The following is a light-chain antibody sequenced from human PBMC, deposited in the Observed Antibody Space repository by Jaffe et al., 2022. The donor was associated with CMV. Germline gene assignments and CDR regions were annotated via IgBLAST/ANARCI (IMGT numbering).Light chain of an antibody. CDR3: QQSYSTPTT. Sequence: DIQMTQSPSSLSASAGDRVTITCRASQSISSYLNWYQQKPGKAPNLLIYGASTLDSGVPSRFSGSGSGTDFTLTISSLQPEDFATYYCQQSYSTPTTFGQGTKLEIK. CDR1: QSISSY. J-gene: IGKJ2*01. V-gene: IGKV1-39*01. CDR2: GAS.